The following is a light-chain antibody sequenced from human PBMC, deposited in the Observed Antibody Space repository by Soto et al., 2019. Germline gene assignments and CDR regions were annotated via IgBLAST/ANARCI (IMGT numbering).Light chain of an antibody. CDR2: GAS. CDR1: QSVSSSY. V-gene: IGKV3-20*01. Sequence: EIVLTQSPGTLSLSPGERATLSCRASQSVSSSYLAWYQQKPGQAPRLLIYGASSRATGIPDRFSGSGSGTYFTLTISSLQSEDFAVYYCQQYSIWRTFGQGTKVDIK. CDR3: QQYSIWRT. J-gene: IGKJ1*01.